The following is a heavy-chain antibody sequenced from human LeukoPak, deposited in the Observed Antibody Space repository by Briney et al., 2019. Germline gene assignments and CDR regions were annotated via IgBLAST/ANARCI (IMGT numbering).Heavy chain of an antibody. CDR2: INSDGSST. Sequence: GGSLRLSCAASGFTFSSYWMHWVRQAPGKGLVWVSRINSDGSSTSYADSVKGRFTISRDNAKNTLYLQMNSLRAEDTAVYYCARAGYYYDSSGHFDYWGQGTLVTVSS. J-gene: IGHJ4*02. CDR1: GFTFSSYW. D-gene: IGHD3-22*01. CDR3: ARAGYYYDSSGHFDY. V-gene: IGHV3-74*01.